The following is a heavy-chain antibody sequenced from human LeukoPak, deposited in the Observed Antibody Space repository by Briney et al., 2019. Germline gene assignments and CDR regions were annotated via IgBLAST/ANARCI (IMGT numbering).Heavy chain of an antibody. V-gene: IGHV1-69*04. D-gene: IGHD5-12*01. J-gene: IGHJ4*02. CDR3: ARGGYDGLFDY. CDR1: GGTFSNYA. CDR2: IIPIFGIA. Sequence: SVKVSCKASGGTFSNYAISWVRQAPGQGLEWMGRIIPIFGIANYAQKFQGRVTITADKSTSTAYMELSSLRSEDTAVYYCARGGYDGLFDYWGQGTLVTVSS.